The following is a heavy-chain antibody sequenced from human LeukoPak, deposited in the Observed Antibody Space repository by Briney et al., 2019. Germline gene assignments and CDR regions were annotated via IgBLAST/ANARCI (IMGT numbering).Heavy chain of an antibody. CDR2: ISAYNGNT. D-gene: IGHD5-12*01. Sequence: ASVKVSCKASGYTFTSYGISWVRQAPGQGLEWMGWISAYNGNTNYAQKLQGRVTMTTDTSTSTAYMELRSLRSDDTAVYYCARARGYRGYDSPVAYYYYGMDVWGQGTTVTVSS. V-gene: IGHV1-18*01. J-gene: IGHJ6*02. CDR1: GYTFTSYG. CDR3: ARARGYRGYDSPVAYYYYGMDV.